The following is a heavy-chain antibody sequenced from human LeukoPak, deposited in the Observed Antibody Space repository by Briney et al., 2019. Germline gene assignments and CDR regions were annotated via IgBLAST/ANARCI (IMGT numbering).Heavy chain of an antibody. Sequence: GGSLRLSCAASGFTFSSYAMSWVRQAPGKGLEWVSAISGSGGSTYYADSVKGRFTISRDNSKNTLYLQMNSLRAEDTAVYYCAKDRRLGVVIRGVFDYWGQGTLVTVSS. CDR3: AKDRRLGVVIRGVFDY. J-gene: IGHJ4*02. V-gene: IGHV3-23*01. CDR2: ISGSGGST. D-gene: IGHD3-3*01. CDR1: GFTFSSYA.